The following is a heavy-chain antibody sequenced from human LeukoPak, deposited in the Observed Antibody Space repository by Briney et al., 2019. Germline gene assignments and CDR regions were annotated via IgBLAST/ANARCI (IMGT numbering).Heavy chain of an antibody. Sequence: GGSLRLSCAASGFSFSVSGMNWVRQAPGKGLEWVSYISSSSSNINYADSVRGRFTISRDNAKNSLYLQMNSLRAEDTAVYYCARDGRLRDFYFDYWGQGTLVTVSS. CDR1: GFSFSVSG. J-gene: IGHJ4*02. CDR2: ISSSSSNI. D-gene: IGHD6-25*01. CDR3: ARDGRLRDFYFDY. V-gene: IGHV3-21*01.